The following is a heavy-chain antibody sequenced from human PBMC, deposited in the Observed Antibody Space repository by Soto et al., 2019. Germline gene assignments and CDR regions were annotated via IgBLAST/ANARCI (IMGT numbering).Heavy chain of an antibody. CDR3: ARDPLSGPIDY. J-gene: IGHJ4*02. V-gene: IGHV3-21*01. Sequence: GSLRLSCAASGFTFSSYSMNWVRQAPGKGLEWVSSISSSSSYIYYADSVKGRFTISRDNAKNSLYLQMNSLRAEDTAVYYCARDPLSGPIDYWGQGTLVTVSS. CDR1: GFTFSSYS. CDR2: ISSSSSYI.